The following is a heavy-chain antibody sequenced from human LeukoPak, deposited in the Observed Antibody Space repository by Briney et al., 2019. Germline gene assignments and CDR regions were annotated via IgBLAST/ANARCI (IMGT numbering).Heavy chain of an antibody. J-gene: IGHJ4*02. D-gene: IGHD6-19*01. Sequence: SETLSLTCAVSGDSISSDYWSWVRQPPGKGLEWIGYIYYTGSTNYNPSLKSRVTISVDTSKNQFSLKLSSVTAADTAVYYCARGLYSSGWYVIDYWGQGTLVTVSS. CDR3: ARGLYSSGWYVIDY. CDR2: IYYTGST. CDR1: GDSISSDY. V-gene: IGHV4-59*01.